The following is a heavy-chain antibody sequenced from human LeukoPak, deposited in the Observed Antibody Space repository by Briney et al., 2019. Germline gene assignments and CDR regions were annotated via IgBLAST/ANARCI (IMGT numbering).Heavy chain of an antibody. J-gene: IGHJ6*03. CDR2: INHSGST. CDR3: ASVYCSGGSCYSPYYYYMDV. D-gene: IGHD2-15*01. V-gene: IGHV4-34*01. Sequence: PSETLSLTCAVYGGSFSGYYWSWIRQPPGKGLEWIGEINHSGSTNYNPSLKSRVTISVDTSKNQFSLKLSSVTAADTAVYYCASVYCSGGSCYSPYYYYMDVWGKGTTVTISS. CDR1: GGSFSGYY.